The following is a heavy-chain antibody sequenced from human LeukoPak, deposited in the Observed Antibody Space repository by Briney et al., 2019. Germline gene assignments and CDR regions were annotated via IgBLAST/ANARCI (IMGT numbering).Heavy chain of an antibody. V-gene: IGHV1-2*02. CDR2: INPNSGVT. CDR1: GYTFTGYY. Sequence: ASVKVSCKASGYTFTGYYIHWVRQAPGQGLEWMGLINPNSGVTEYAQKFQGRVTMTRDTSISTAYMELSRLRSDDTAVYYCARSRTGSGFLFDYWGQGTLVTVSS. D-gene: IGHD3-10*01. J-gene: IGHJ4*02. CDR3: ARSRTGSGFLFDY.